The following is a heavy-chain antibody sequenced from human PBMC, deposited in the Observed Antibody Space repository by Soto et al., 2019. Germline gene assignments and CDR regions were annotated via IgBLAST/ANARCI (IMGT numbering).Heavy chain of an antibody. CDR1: GYTLTELS. J-gene: IGHJ5*02. CDR3: ATVTYCSGGSCYSWWFDP. D-gene: IGHD2-15*01. Sequence: ASVKVSCKVSGYTLTELSMHWVRQAPGKGLEWMGGFDPEEGETIYAQKFQGRVTMTEDTSTDTAYMELSSLRSEDTAVYYCATVTYCSGGSCYSWWFDPWGQGTLVTVSS. CDR2: FDPEEGET. V-gene: IGHV1-24*01.